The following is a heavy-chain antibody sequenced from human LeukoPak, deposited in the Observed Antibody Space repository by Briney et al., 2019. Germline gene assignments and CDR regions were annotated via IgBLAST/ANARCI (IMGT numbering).Heavy chain of an antibody. J-gene: IGHJ3*02. CDR3: AKSITMIVNDAFDI. CDR2: IYNSGST. V-gene: IGHV3-53*01. D-gene: IGHD3-22*01. CDR1: GFTVSSNY. Sequence: PGGSLRLSCAASGFTVSSNYMSWARLAPGKGLEWVSIIYNSGSTFYADSVKGRFTISRDNSKNTLYLQMNSLRAEDTAVYYCAKSITMIVNDAFDIWGQGTLVTVSS.